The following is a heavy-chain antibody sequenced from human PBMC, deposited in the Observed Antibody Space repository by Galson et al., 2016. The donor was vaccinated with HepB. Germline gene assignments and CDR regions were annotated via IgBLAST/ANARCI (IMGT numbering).Heavy chain of an antibody. Sequence: SETLSLTCTVSGGSISSSSYFWAWIRQPPGKGLEWIGSIYYSGTTHYNPSLQSRVSISVDTSKNQFSIRLTSVSAADTAMYSCARQDRAGLVNFWGQGTMVTVSS. V-gene: IGHV4-39*01. CDR3: ARQDRAGLVNF. CDR1: GGSISSSSYF. D-gene: IGHD6-19*01. J-gene: IGHJ3*01. CDR2: IYYSGTT.